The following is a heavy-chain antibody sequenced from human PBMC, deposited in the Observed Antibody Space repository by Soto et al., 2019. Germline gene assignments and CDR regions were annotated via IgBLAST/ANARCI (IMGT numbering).Heavy chain of an antibody. Sequence: PGESLKISCKGSGYSFTSYWICWVRQMPGKGLEWMGIIYPGDSDTRYSPSFQGQVTISAEKSISTAYLQWTSVKASDTAMYYCARGTTVVTQRFDCWGQLTLITVCS. J-gene: IGHJ4*02. CDR3: ARGTTVVTQRFDC. V-gene: IGHV5-51*01. CDR1: GYSFTSYW. CDR2: IYPGDSDT. D-gene: IGHD4-17*01.